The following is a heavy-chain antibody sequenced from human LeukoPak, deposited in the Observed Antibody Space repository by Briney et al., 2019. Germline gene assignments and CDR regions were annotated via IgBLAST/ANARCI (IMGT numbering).Heavy chain of an antibody. J-gene: IGHJ5*02. V-gene: IGHV1-69*06. D-gene: IGHD1-26*01. CDR3: ARGKRPIVGATLNWFDP. CDR2: IIPIFGTA. Sequence: SVKVSCKASGYTFTGYYMHWVRQAPGQGLEWMGGIIPIFGTANYTQKFQGRVTITADKSTSTAYMELSSLRSEDTAVYYCARGKRPIVGATLNWFDPWGQGTLVTVSS. CDR1: GYTFTGYY.